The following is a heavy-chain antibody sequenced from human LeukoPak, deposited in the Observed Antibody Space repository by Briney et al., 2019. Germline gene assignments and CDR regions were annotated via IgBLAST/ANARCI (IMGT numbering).Heavy chain of an antibody. CDR1: GGSISSYY. CDR2: IYYSGST. CDR3: ARGSIVGAPFDP. D-gene: IGHD1-26*01. Sequence: PSETLSLTCTVSGGSISSYYWSWIRQPPGKGLEWLGYIYYSGSTNYNPSLKSRVTISVDTSKNQFSLKLSSVTAADTAVYYCARGSIVGAPFDPWGQGTLVTVSS. V-gene: IGHV4-59*01. J-gene: IGHJ5*02.